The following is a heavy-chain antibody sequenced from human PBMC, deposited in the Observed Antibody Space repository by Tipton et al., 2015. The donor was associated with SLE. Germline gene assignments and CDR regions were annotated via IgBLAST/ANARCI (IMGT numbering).Heavy chain of an antibody. V-gene: IGHV4-34*01. CDR1: GGSFSGYY. D-gene: IGHD1-26*01. J-gene: IGHJ4*02. CDR3: ATLGSGSYEYDY. Sequence: LRLSCAVYGGSFSGYYWSWIRQPPGKGLEWIGEINHSGSTNYNPSLKSRVTISVDTSKNQFSLKLSSVTVADTAVYYCATLGSGSYEYDYWGQGTLVTVSS. CDR2: INHSGST.